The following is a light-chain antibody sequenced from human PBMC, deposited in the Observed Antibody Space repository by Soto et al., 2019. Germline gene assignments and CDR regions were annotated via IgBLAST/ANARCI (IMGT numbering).Light chain of an antibody. V-gene: IGLV2-8*01. CDR2: EVN. Sequence: QSALTQPTSASGSPGQSVTISCTGTSSDVGGYNFVSWYQQHPGKAPKLMIFEVNKRPSGVPDRFSGSKSGNTASLTVSGLQAEDEADYYCSSYAGNKIYYVFGTGTKLTVL. CDR3: SSYAGNKIYYV. CDR1: SSDVGGYNF. J-gene: IGLJ1*01.